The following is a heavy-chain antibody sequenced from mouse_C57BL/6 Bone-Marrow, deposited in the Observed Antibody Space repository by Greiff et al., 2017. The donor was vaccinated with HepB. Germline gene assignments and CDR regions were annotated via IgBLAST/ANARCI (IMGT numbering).Heavy chain of an antibody. CDR3: AKGCYYGSSSYYYAMDY. D-gene: IGHD1-1*01. V-gene: IGHV2-5*01. CDR2: IWRGGST. Sequence: VQRVESGPGLVQPSQSLSITCTVSGFSLTSYGVHWVRQSPGKGLEWLGVIWRGGSTDYNAAFMSRLSITKDNSKSQVFFKMNSLQADDTAIYYCAKGCYYGSSSYYYAMDYWGQGTSVTVSS. J-gene: IGHJ4*01. CDR1: GFSLTSYG.